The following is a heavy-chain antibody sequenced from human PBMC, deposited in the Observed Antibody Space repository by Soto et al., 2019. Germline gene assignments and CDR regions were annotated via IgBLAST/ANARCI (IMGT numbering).Heavy chain of an antibody. J-gene: IGHJ4*02. V-gene: IGHV3-11*06. D-gene: IGHD2-8*01. CDR1: DFSLSGFY. CDR3: ATRGHCSNGQCHPFDY. CDR2: ISMSGSYK. Sequence: PXGSLRLSCVGSDFSLSGFYMSWVRQAPGKGLEWLSFISMSGSYKTYAASVEGRFTISRDNVKNILYLQMDSLRVEDTAVYYCATRGHCSNGQCHPFDYWGQGTQVTVSS.